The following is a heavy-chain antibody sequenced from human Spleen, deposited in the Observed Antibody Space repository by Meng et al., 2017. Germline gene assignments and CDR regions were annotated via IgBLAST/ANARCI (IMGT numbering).Heavy chain of an antibody. V-gene: IGHV4-31*03. J-gene: IGHJ4*02. D-gene: IGHD6-13*01. CDR3: ARVGSSSWFVAD. Sequence: QVQLQESGPGLGKPSPTLSLTCTVSGGSISSGGYYWSWIRQPPGKGLEWIGEINRSGSTTYNPSLKSRVTISVDKSKNQFSLKLSSVTAADAAVYYCARVGSSSWFVADWGQGTLVTASS. CDR2: INRSGST. CDR1: GGSISSGGYY.